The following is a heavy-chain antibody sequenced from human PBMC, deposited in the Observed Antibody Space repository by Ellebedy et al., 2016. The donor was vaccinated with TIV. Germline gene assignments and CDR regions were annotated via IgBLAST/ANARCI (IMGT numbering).Heavy chain of an antibody. CDR3: AKDPITIFGVVWTY. V-gene: IGHV3-23*01. J-gene: IGHJ4*02. CDR2: IGGSGHTT. CDR1: GFTFSRYA. D-gene: IGHD3-3*01. Sequence: GESLKISCAASGFTFSRYAMSWVRQAPGKGLEWVSAIGGSGHTTDYTDSVKGRFTISRDNSKNTLSLQMNNLRAEDTAVYYCAKDPITIFGVVWTYWGQGTLVTVSS.